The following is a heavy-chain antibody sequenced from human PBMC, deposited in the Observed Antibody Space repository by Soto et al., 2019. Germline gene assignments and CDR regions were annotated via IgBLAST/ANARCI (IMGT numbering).Heavy chain of an antibody. J-gene: IGHJ4*02. D-gene: IGHD5-18*01. CDR2: SNHVGNT. CDR1: GGSFSGYY. CDR3: ARVLIAGVTTD. V-gene: IGHV4-34*01. Sequence: QVQLQQWGAGLLKPSETLSLTCAVYGGSFSGYYWCWIRQSPGKGLEWIGESNHVGNTNYNPSLKSRVTMSVDPSKNQFSLRLSSVTAADPAVYYCARVLIAGVTTDWGQGTLVIVSS.